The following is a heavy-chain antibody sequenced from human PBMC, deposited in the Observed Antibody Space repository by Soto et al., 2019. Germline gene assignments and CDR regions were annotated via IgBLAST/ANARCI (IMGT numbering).Heavy chain of an antibody. CDR3: ARDSSGYRFFDY. Sequence: QVQLVESGGGVVQPGRSLRLSCAASGFTFSSYGMHWVRQAPGKGLEWVAVIWYDGSNKYYADSVKGRFTISRDNSKNTLYLQMNSLRAGDTAVYYCARDSSGYRFFDYWGQGTLVTVSS. CDR2: IWYDGSNK. CDR1: GFTFSSYG. D-gene: IGHD3-22*01. V-gene: IGHV3-33*01. J-gene: IGHJ4*02.